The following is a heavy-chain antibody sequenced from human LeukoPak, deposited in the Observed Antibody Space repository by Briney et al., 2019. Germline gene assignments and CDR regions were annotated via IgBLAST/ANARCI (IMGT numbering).Heavy chain of an antibody. J-gene: IGHJ5*02. CDR1: GYTLTELS. CDR2: FDPEDGET. D-gene: IGHD3-3*01. Sequence: ASVKVSCKASGYTLTELSMHWVRQAPGKGLEWMGGFDPEDGETIYAQKFQGRVTMTEDTSTDTAYMELSSLRSEDTAVYYCATVPIFGVVIIQNWFDPWGQGTLVTVSS. V-gene: IGHV1-24*01. CDR3: ATVPIFGVVIIQNWFDP.